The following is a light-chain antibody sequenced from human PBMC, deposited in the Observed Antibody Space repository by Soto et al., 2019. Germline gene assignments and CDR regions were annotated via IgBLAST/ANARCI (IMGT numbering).Light chain of an antibody. CDR2: DAS. J-gene: IGKJ2*01. V-gene: IGKV3-20*01. CDR3: QQFGDSPMYT. CDR1: QSVRSNY. Sequence: EVVLTQSPDTLCLSPGERATLSCTASQSVRSNYLAWYQQRPGQAPRLLIHDASSRAPGTPDRFSGSGSGTEITLSISSLEPEDSAVYYCQQFGDSPMYTFGQGTKLEIK.